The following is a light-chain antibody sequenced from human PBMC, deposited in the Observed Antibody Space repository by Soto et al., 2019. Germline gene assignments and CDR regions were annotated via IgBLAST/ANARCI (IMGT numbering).Light chain of an antibody. CDR2: ETS. CDR1: QSVDTM. J-gene: IGKJ2*01. V-gene: IGKV3-11*01. CDR3: QVRSDWPPFKYT. Sequence: EIVLTQSPATLSLSAGERVTLSCRSSQSVDTMVAWYQQQVGRTPRLLIYETSSRATGVPARFSGSGSGTDFTHTIHRLEPEDFAIYFCQVRSDWPPFKYTFGQGTKLEVK.